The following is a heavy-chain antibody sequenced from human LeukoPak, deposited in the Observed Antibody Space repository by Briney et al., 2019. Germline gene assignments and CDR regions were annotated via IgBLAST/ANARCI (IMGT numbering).Heavy chain of an antibody. V-gene: IGHV3-23*01. J-gene: IGHJ4*02. CDR3: AKHGSGRYFDY. Sequence: GGSLRLSCAASGFTFSSYAFSWVRQAPGKGLEWVSAISGSGDNTYYAESVAGRFTISRDNSKSTLYLQVNSLRAEDTAVYYCAKHGSGRYFDYWGQGTLVTVSS. CDR2: ISGSGDNT. D-gene: IGHD6-19*01. CDR1: GFTFSSYA.